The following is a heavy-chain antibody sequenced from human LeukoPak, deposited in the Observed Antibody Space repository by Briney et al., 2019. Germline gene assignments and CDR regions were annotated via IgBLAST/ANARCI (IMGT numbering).Heavy chain of an antibody. V-gene: IGHV1-2*02. CDR3: ARGEALRWELLWGGGVDYFDY. CDR1: GYTFTGYY. J-gene: IGHJ4*02. CDR2: INPNSGGT. D-gene: IGHD1-26*01. Sequence: ASVKVSCTASGYTFTGYYMHWVRQAPGQGLEWMGWINPNSGGTNYAQKFQGRVTMTRDTSISTAYMELSRLRSDDTAVYYCARGEALRWELLWGGGVDYFDYWGQGTLVTVSS.